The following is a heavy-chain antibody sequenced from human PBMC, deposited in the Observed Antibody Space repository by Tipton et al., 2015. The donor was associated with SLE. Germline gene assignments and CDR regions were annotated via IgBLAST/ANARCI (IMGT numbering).Heavy chain of an antibody. CDR1: GFTFSSYE. Sequence: SLRLSCAASGFTFSSYEMNWVRQAPGKGLEWVSYISSSGSTIYYADSVKGRFTISRDNAKNSLYLQMNSLRAEDTAVYYCARDLEETGDFPNAFDFWGQGTMVTVSS. J-gene: IGHJ3*01. CDR2: ISSSGSTI. D-gene: IGHD7-27*01. V-gene: IGHV3-48*03. CDR3: ARDLEETGDFPNAFDF.